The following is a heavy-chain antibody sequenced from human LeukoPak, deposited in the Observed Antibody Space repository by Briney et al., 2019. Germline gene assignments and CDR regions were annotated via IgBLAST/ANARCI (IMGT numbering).Heavy chain of an antibody. CDR3: ARLCPRYDCGMDV. Sequence: PGGSLRLTCKGSGYSFTTYWISWVRQMPGKGLEWMGRIDPSDSYSNISPSFQGHVAISGDKSTSTAYLQWSSLKASDTAMYYCARLCPRYDCGMDVWGQGTSVTVSS. V-gene: IGHV5-10-1*01. CDR2: IDPSDSYS. CDR1: GYSFTTYW. J-gene: IGHJ6*02.